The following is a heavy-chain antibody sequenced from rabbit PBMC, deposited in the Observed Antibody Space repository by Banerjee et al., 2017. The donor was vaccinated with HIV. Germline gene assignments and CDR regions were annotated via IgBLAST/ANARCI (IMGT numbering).Heavy chain of an antibody. CDR1: GFSFSSSYW. V-gene: IGHV1S45*01. CDR3: ARDGDWSTGWGVFNL. CDR2: IDTAGSTDST. D-gene: IGHD4-1*01. J-gene: IGHJ4*01. Sequence: QEQLEESGGGLVKPEGSLTLTCTASGFSFSSSYWVCWVRQAPGKGLEWIGYIDTAGSTDSTYYASWAKGRFTISKTSSTTVTLQMTSLTAADTATYFCARDGDWSTGWGVFNLRGQGTLVTVS.